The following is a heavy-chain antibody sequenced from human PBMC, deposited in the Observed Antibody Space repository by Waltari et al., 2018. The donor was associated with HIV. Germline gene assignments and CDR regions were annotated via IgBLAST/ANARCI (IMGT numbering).Heavy chain of an antibody. V-gene: IGHV3-9*01. J-gene: IGHJ4*02. CDR1: GFTFDEYG. D-gene: IGHD3-16*01. CDR2: IGWNSANI. Sequence: EVQLVESGGGLVQPGRSLKLSCVASGFTFDEYGMHWVRQAPGKVMELVSRIGWNSANIDYADSVKGRFTISRDNAKHSLYLHMSNLRAEDTAFYFCAKGSMRRSAGDRYRHVGNWGQGTLVTVSS. CDR3: AKGSMRRSAGDRYRHVGN.